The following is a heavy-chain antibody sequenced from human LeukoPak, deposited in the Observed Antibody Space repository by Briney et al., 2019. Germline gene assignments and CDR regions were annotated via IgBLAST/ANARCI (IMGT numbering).Heavy chain of an antibody. CDR3: AKAYSSSLYYYLYGMDV. CDR1: GFTVSSNY. CDR2: IYSGGST. D-gene: IGHD6-6*01. Sequence: GGSLRLSCAASGFTVSSNYMNWVRQAPGKGLEWVSLIYSGGSTHYADSVKGRFTISRDNSKNTLYLQMNSLRAEDTALYYCAKAYSSSLYYYLYGMDVWGQGTTVTVSS. J-gene: IGHJ6*02. V-gene: IGHV3-66*01.